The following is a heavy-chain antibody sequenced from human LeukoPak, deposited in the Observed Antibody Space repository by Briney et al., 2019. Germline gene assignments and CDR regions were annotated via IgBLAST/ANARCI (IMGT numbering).Heavy chain of an antibody. CDR3: ARSRAGGYDAFDL. J-gene: IGHJ3*01. CDR2: IYYSGST. CDR1: GGSISSYY. D-gene: IGHD6-25*01. Sequence: PSETLSLTCTVSGGSISSYYWSWIRQPPGKGLEWIGYIYYSGSTNYNPSLKSRVTISVDTSKNQFSLKLSSVTAADTAVYYCARSRAGGYDAFDLWGQGTMVTVSS. V-gene: IGHV4-59*01.